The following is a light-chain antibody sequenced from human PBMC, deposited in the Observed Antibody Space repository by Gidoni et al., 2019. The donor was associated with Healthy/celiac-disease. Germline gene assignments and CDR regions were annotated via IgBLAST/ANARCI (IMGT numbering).Light chain of an antibody. V-gene: IGKV3-15*01. Sequence: EIVMTQSPATLSVSQGERATLSCRASQSVSSNLAWYQQKPGQAPMLLIYGASTRATGIPAMFSGGGSGTLFTLTISSLHSEDFAVYYCQQYNYWWTFGQGTKVEIK. CDR1: QSVSSN. CDR2: GAS. CDR3: QQYNYWWT. J-gene: IGKJ1*01.